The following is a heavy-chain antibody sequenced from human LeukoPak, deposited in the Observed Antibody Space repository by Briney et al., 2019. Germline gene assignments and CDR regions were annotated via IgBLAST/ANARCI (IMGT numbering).Heavy chain of an antibody. Sequence: GGWLRLSCAVSGVNFSSYWMSWVRQAPGKGLEWVANIKQDGSEEYYVDSVKGRFTISTDNAKNSLYLQMNSLRAEDTAVYYCARDAYYDFWSGYPRYFDYWGQGTLVTVSS. CDR1: GVNFSSYW. V-gene: IGHV3-7*01. J-gene: IGHJ4*02. D-gene: IGHD3-3*01. CDR2: IKQDGSEE. CDR3: ARDAYYDFWSGYPRYFDY.